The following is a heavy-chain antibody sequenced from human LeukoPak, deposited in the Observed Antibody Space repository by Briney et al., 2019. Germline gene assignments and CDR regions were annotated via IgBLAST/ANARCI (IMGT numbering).Heavy chain of an antibody. CDR3: AIDWGGYDYYYYYYMDV. V-gene: IGHV1-18*01. J-gene: IGHJ6*03. Sequence: ASVKVSCKASGYTFTSYGISWVRQAPGQGLAWMGWISAYNGNTNYAQKLQGRVTTTTDTSTSTAYMELRCLRSDDTAVYYCAIDWGGYDYYYYYYMDVWGKGTTVSVSS. D-gene: IGHD5-12*01. CDR1: GYTFTSYG. CDR2: ISAYNGNT.